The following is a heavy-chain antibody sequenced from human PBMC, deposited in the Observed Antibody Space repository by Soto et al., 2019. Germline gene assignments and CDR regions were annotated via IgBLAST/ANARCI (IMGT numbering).Heavy chain of an antibody. CDR3: ARAPDSIVLMVYAARYWYFDL. D-gene: IGHD2-8*01. J-gene: IGHJ2*01. CDR2: ISSSSSTI. V-gene: IGHV3-48*01. Sequence: EVQLVESGGGLVQPGGSLRLSCAASGFTFSSYSMNWVRQAPGKGLEWVSYISSSSSTIYYADSVKGRFTISRDNAKNSLYLQMNSLRAEDTAVYYCARAPDSIVLMVYAARYWYFDLWGRGTLVTVSS. CDR1: GFTFSSYS.